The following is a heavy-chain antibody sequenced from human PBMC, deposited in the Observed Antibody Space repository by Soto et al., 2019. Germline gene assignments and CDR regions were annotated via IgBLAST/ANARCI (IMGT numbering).Heavy chain of an antibody. CDR2: INPGTGNT. CDR1: GYTFTNYA. CDR3: AKEGGGPEWELLYSFDS. J-gene: IGHJ4*02. D-gene: IGHD1-26*01. V-gene: IGHV1-3*01. Sequence: GASVKVSCKVSGYTFTNYAMHWVRQAPGQRLEWMGWINPGTGNTKYSPKFQGRVTITRDTSASTAYMEVSSLRSEDTAVYYCAKEGGGPEWELLYSFDSWGQGSLVTVSS.